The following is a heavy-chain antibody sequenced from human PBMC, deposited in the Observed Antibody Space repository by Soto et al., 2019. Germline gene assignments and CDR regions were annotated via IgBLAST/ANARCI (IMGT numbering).Heavy chain of an antibody. CDR3: ASYPSYGYDTCDH. D-gene: IGHD5-18*01. CDR2: IYYSGST. Sequence: SVTLSLTCTASGDSNTGYCCSWIWQPPGKRLEWIGYIYYSGSTNYNPSLKSRVTISVDTSKNQFSLNLCSVTAADTAVYYCASYPSYGYDTCDHWGQGTLVNAS. J-gene: IGHJ4*02. CDR1: GDSNTGYC. V-gene: IGHV4-59*01.